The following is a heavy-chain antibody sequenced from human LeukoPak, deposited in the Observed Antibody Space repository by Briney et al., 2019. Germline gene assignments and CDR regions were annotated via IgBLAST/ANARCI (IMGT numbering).Heavy chain of an antibody. CDR1: GYTFTSYD. J-gene: IGHJ6*02. Sequence: ASVNVSCKASGYTFTSYDINWVRQATGQGLEWMGWMNPNSGNTGYAQNFQGRVTMTRNTSISTAYMELSSLRSEDTAVYYCARSDWNYGMDVWGQGTTVTVSS. CDR3: ARSDWNYGMDV. V-gene: IGHV1-8*01. D-gene: IGHD1-1*01. CDR2: MNPNSGNT.